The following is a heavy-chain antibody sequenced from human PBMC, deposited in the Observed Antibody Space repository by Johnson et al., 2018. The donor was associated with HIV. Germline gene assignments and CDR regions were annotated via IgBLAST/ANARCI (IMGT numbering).Heavy chain of an antibody. CDR1: EFIFDDYG. CDR2: INWSGGST. V-gene: IGHV3-20*04. CDR3: AKDEQWLNDAFDI. D-gene: IGHD6-19*01. J-gene: IGHJ3*02. Sequence: EKLVESGGGVIRPGGSLRLSCAVSEFIFDDYGMSWVRQAPGKGLEWVSGINWSGGSTGYADSMKGRFTISRDNSKDTLYLQMNSLRAEDTAVYYCAKDEQWLNDAFDIWGQGTMVTVSS.